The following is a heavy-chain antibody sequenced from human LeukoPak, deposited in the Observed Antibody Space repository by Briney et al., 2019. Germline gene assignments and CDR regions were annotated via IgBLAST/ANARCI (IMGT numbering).Heavy chain of an antibody. Sequence: SETLSLTCTVSGGSISSYYWSWIRQPPGKGLEWIGFIYYSGGTNYNPSLQSRVTISVDTSKNQFSLKLSPVTAADTAVYYCARAQYGGYYGMDVWGQGTTVTVSS. D-gene: IGHD2-8*01. CDR2: IYYSGGT. CDR3: ARAQYGGYYGMDV. V-gene: IGHV4-59*01. J-gene: IGHJ6*02. CDR1: GGSISSYY.